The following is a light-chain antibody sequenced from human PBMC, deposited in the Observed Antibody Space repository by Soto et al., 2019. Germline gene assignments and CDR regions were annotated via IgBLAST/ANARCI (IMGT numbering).Light chain of an antibody. CDR2: DAS. CDR1: QNVSTY. V-gene: IGKV3-11*01. J-gene: IGKJ3*01. Sequence: LVLTQSPATLSLSPGERATLSCRASQNVSTYLAWYQQTPGQAPRLLIYDASNRATGIPARFSGSGSGTHFTLTISSLEPEDFAGYYCQQRTIWLTFHPGTKVYIK. CDR3: QQRTIWLT.